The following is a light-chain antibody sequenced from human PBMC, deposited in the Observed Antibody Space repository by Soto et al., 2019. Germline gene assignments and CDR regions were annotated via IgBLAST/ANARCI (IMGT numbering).Light chain of an antibody. J-gene: IGLJ3*02. CDR2: DVS. V-gene: IGLV2-14*01. Sequence: QSALTQPASVSGSPGQSITISCTGTSSDVGAYNYVSWYQQHPGKGPKLMIYDVSNRPSGVSNRFSGSKSGSTASLTISGLRPGDEGDYYCSSYRRTNTLVFGGGTKLTVL. CDR1: SSDVGAYNY. CDR3: SSYRRTNTLV.